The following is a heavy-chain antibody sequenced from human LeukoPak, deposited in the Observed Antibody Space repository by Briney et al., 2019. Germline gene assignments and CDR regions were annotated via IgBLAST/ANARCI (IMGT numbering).Heavy chain of an antibody. CDR3: ARVDSSGPIDY. CDR1: GYTFTSYD. CDR2: MNPNSGNT. Sequence: ASLKVSCKASGYTFTSYDINWVRQATGQGLEWMGWMNPNSGNTGYAQKFQGGVTMTRNTSISTAYMELSSLRSEDTAVYYCARVDSSGPIDYWGQGTLVTVSS. J-gene: IGHJ4*02. D-gene: IGHD3-22*01. V-gene: IGHV1-8*01.